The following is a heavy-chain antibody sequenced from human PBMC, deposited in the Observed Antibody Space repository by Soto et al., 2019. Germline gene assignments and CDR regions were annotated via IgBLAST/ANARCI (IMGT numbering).Heavy chain of an antibody. Sequence: EVQLVESGGGLVQPGGSLRLSCVASGFTVTDISMNWVRQAPGKGLEWVSVIYKDFTDYADFVKGRFSVSTDSSKNALYLQMDNLRAEDTAVYYCAREPRYCSGGSCSIMGDAFDIWGQGAMVTVSS. J-gene: IGHJ3*02. D-gene: IGHD2-15*01. CDR3: AREPRYCSGGSCSIMGDAFDI. CDR2: IYKDFT. V-gene: IGHV3-66*01. CDR1: GFTVTDIS.